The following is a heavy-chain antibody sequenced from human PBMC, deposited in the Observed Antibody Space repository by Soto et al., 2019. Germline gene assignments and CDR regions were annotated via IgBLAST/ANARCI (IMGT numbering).Heavy chain of an antibody. Sequence: SVKVSCKASGGTFSSYTISWVRQAPGQGLEWMGRIIPILGIANYAQKFQGRVTITADKSTSTAYMELSSLRSEDTAVYYCARALYCSGGSCYPWYYFDYWGQGTLVTVSS. V-gene: IGHV1-69*02. D-gene: IGHD2-15*01. J-gene: IGHJ4*02. CDR1: GGTFSSYT. CDR2: IIPILGIA. CDR3: ARALYCSGGSCYPWYYFDY.